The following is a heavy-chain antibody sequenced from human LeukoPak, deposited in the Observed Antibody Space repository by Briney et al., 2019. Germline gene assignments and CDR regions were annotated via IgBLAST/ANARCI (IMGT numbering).Heavy chain of an antibody. Sequence: SETLSLTCTVSGGSISSSSYYWGWIRQPPGKGLEWIGRIYTSGSTNYNPSLKSRVTMSVDTSKNQFSLKLSSVTAADTAVYYCARDPYCSSTSCYRDYWGQGTLVTVSS. V-gene: IGHV4-39*07. J-gene: IGHJ4*02. D-gene: IGHD2-2*01. CDR2: IYTSGST. CDR3: ARDPYCSSTSCYRDY. CDR1: GGSISSSSYY.